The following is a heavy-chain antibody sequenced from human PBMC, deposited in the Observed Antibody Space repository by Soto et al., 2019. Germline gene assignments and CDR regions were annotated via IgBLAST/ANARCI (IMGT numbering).Heavy chain of an antibody. CDR2: ISSSSSYI. V-gene: IGHV3-21*01. D-gene: IGHD3-9*01. CDR3: ARDEKYYDILTGYPFDY. J-gene: IGHJ4*02. Sequence: GGSLRLSCAASGFTFSSYSMNWVRQAPGKGLEWVSSISSSSSYIYYADSVKGRFTISRDNAKNSLYLQMNSLRAEDTAVYYCARDEKYYDILTGYPFDYWGQGTLVTVSS. CDR1: GFTFSSYS.